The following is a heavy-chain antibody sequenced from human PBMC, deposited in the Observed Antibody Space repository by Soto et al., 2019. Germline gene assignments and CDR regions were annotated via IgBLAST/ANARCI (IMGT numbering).Heavy chain of an antibody. D-gene: IGHD1-1*01. CDR1: GFTFSNYG. Sequence: QVQVVESGGGVVQPGRSLRLSCATSGFTFSNYGMHWVRQAPGKGLEWVAVIWHDGKNKYYADSVKGRFTISRDNSKNTLFLQMDSLRAEDTAVYHCVRDPGNDEAIDYWGQGTLVTVSS. J-gene: IGHJ4*02. CDR3: VRDPGNDEAIDY. CDR2: IWHDGKNK. V-gene: IGHV3-33*01.